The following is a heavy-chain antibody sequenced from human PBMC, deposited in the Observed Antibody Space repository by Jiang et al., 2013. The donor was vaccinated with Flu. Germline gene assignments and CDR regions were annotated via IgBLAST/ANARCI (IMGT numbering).Heavy chain of an antibody. D-gene: IGHD5-12*01. J-gene: IGHJ4*02. Sequence: QTLSLTCAISGDSVSSNSAAWNWIRQSPSRGLEWLGRTYYRSKWYNDYAVSVKSRITINPDTSKNQFSLQLNSVTPEDTAVYYCAREGVVATMGSRYFDYWGQGTLVTVSS. CDR1: GDSVSSNSAA. CDR3: AREGVVATMGSRYFDY. V-gene: IGHV6-1*01. CDR2: TYYRSKWYN.